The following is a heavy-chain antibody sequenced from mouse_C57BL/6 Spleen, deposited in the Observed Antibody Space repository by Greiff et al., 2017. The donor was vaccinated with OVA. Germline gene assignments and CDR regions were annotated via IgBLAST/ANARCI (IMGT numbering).Heavy chain of an antibody. J-gene: IGHJ2*01. CDR1: GYSITSGYY. D-gene: IGHD2-1*01. Sequence: EVQLQESGPGLVKPSQSLSLTCSVTGYSITSGYYWNWIRQFPGNKLEWMGYISYDGSNNYNPSLKNRISITRDTSKNQFFLKLNSVTTEDTATYYCAREGNPSYFDYWGQGTTLTVSS. CDR3: AREGNPSYFDY. V-gene: IGHV3-6*01. CDR2: ISYDGSN.